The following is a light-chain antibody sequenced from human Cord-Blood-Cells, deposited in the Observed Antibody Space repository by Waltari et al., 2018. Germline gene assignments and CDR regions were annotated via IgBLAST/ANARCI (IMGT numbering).Light chain of an antibody. V-gene: IGLV1-40*01. CDR1: SSNIGAGYD. J-gene: IGLJ1*01. CDR3: QSYDSSLSGYV. CDR2: GNS. Sequence: QSVLTQPPSVSGAPGQRVTISCTGSSSNIGAGYDVHWYQQLPGTAPKLLIYGNSTRPAGVPDGFSGSKSGTSASLAITGLQAEDEADYYCQSYDSSLSGYVFGTGTKVTVL.